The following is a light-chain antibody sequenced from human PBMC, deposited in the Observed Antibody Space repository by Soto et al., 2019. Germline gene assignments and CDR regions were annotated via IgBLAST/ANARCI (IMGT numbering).Light chain of an antibody. CDR1: QSVTKS. CDR2: GAS. V-gene: IGKV3-20*01. Sequence: EIVLTQSPGTLSLSPGKRATLSCRASQSVTKSLAWYQQKPGQAPRLLIYGASNRATGIPDRFSGSGSGTDFTLTISRLEPEDLAVYYCQQYGSSGTFGQGTKVDIK. CDR3: QQYGSSGT. J-gene: IGKJ1*01.